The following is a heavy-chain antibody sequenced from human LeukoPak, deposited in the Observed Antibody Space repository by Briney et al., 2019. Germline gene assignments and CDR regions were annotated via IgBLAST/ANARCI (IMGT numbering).Heavy chain of an antibody. V-gene: IGHV4-59*01. J-gene: IGHJ6*03. Sequence: SETLSLTCTVSGGSIKPYYWIWIRQSPGTGLEWIGYIYYSGITDYNPSLKSRVTFSIDTSKKQFSLNLTSVTAADTDIYFCARGGSHYYYYMDVWGKGTRVTVSS. CDR2: IYYSGIT. CDR3: ARGGSHYYYYMDV. CDR1: GGSIKPYY. D-gene: IGHD1-26*01.